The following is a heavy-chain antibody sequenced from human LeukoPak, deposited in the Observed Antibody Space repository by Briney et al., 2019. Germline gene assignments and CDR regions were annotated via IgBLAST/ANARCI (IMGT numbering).Heavy chain of an antibody. Sequence: ASVKVSCKASGYTFTGYYMHWVRQAPGQGLEWMGWINPNSGGTNYAQKFQGRVTMTRDTSISTAYMELSRLRSDDTAVYYCARMGKAVAGRSYSFDYWGQGTLVTVSS. D-gene: IGHD6-19*01. CDR2: INPNSGGT. J-gene: IGHJ4*02. CDR1: GYTFTGYY. CDR3: ARMGKAVAGRSYSFDY. V-gene: IGHV1-2*02.